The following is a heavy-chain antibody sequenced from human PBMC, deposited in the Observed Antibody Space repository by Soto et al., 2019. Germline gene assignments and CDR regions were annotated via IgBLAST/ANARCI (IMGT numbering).Heavy chain of an antibody. CDR1: GASISSGGYS. V-gene: IGHV4-30-2*01. CDR3: ARLLAP. CDR2: IYHSGTT. Sequence: PSETGALTCAFSGASISSGGYSWSWIRHPPGKGLEWIGSIYHSGTTYYNPPLKSRVPIPVARSKNQLSLRLSSVTAADTGVYSCARLLAPWRQGTLVTVSS. J-gene: IGHJ5*02.